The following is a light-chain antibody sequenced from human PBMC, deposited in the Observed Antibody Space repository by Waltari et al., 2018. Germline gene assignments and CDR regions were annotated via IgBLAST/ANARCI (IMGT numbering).Light chain of an antibody. CDR3: SSYTTNTRV. CDR1: SGDLVIGNR. Sequence: QSALTKPASVSGSPGRSITISCTGTSGDLVIGNRVSWYQQYPGKAPKLMIYDFSSRPSGVSDRFSGSKSGNTASLTISWRQVEDEADYYCSSYTTNTRVFGGGTKLTVL. CDR2: DFS. J-gene: IGLJ3*02. V-gene: IGLV2-14*03.